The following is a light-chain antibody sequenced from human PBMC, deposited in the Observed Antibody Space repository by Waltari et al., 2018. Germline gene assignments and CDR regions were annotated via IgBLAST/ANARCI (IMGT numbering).Light chain of an antibody. CDR1: SSNHGSTF. V-gene: IGLV1-51*01. Sequence: QSVLTQPPSVSAAPGQTVPISCSGSSSNHGSTFASWYQQIPGIAPKLLIDDNDKRPSGIRDRFSGSNSGTSATLDITGHQTGDEADYYCGTWNMAPYVFIFGGGTKLTVL. CDR3: GTWNMAPYVFI. CDR2: DND. J-gene: IGLJ2*01.